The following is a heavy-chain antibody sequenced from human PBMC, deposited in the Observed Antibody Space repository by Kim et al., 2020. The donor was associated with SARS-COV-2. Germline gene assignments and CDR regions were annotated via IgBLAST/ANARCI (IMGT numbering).Heavy chain of an antibody. D-gene: IGHD6-19*01. CDR3: AAAAVAGTETPFDY. CDR1: GYTFTSYG. V-gene: IGHV1-18*04. CDR2: ISAYNGNT. Sequence: ASVKVSCKASGYTFTSYGISWVRQAPGQGLEWLGWISAYNGNTNYAQKLQGRVTMTTDTSTSTAYMELRSLRSDDTAVYYCAAAAVAGTETPFDYWGQGTLVTVSS. J-gene: IGHJ4*02.